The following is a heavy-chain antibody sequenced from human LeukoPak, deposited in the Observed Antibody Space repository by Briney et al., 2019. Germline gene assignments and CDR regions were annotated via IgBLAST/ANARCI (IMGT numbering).Heavy chain of an antibody. CDR1: GFTFSSNY. Sequence: GGSLRLSCAASGFTFSSNYMSWVRQAPGKGLEWVSIIYSGGSTYSADSVKGRFTISRDNSKNTLYLQRNSLRAEDTAVYYCARADPDGFDPWGQGTLVTVSS. J-gene: IGHJ5*02. CDR2: IYSGGST. V-gene: IGHV3-53*01. CDR3: ARADPDGFDP.